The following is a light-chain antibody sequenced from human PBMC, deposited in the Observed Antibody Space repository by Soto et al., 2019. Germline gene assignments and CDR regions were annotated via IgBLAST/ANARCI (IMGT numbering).Light chain of an antibody. CDR1: SSDVGGYNY. CDR3: CSYAGRYTFV. CDR2: DVS. J-gene: IGLJ1*01. Sequence: QSALTQPRSVSGSPGQSVTISCTGTSSDVGGYNYVSWYQQHPGKAPKLMIYDVSKRPSGVPDRFSGSKSGNTASLPISGLQADDEDDYYCCSYAGRYTFVFGTGTKVTVL. V-gene: IGLV2-11*01.